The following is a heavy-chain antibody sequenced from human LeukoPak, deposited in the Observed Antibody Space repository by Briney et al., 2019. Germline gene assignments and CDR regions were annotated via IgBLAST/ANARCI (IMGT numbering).Heavy chain of an antibody. V-gene: IGHV4-34*01. J-gene: IGHJ4*02. D-gene: IGHD3-22*01. CDR3: ARGFYDSSGYFDY. CDR2: INHSGST. CDR1: GGSFSGYY. Sequence: SETLSLTCAVYGGSFSGYYWSWIRQPPGKGLEWIGEINHSGSTNYNPSLKSRVTISVDTSKNQFSLKLSSVTAADTAVYYCARGFYDSSGYFDYWGQGTLVTVSS.